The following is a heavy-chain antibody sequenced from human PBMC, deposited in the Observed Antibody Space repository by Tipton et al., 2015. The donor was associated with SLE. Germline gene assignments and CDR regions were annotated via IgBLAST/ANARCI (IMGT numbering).Heavy chain of an antibody. J-gene: IGHJ3*02. CDR2: ISSSSSTI. D-gene: IGHD1-14*01. Sequence: SLRLSCAASGFTFSSYGMHWVRRAPGKGLEWVSYISSSSSTIYYADSVKGRFTISRDNAKNSLYLQMNSLRAEDTAVYYCARVTTGSFDMWGQGTKVTVSS. CDR1: GFTFSSYG. V-gene: IGHV3-48*01. CDR3: ARVTTGSFDM.